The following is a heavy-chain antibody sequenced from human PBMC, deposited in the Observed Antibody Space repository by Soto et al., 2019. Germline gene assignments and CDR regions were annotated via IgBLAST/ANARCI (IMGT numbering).Heavy chain of an antibody. CDR2: IKQDGSEK. V-gene: IGHV3-7*01. J-gene: IGHJ4*02. CDR1: GFTFSSYW. D-gene: IGHD4-4*01. Sequence: GGSLRLSCAASGFTFSSYWMSWVRQAPGKGLEWVANIKQDGSEKYYVDSVKGRFTISRDNAKNSLYLQMNSLRAEDTAVYYCAREEDYSNYGDFDYWGQGTLVTVSS. CDR3: AREEDYSNYGDFDY.